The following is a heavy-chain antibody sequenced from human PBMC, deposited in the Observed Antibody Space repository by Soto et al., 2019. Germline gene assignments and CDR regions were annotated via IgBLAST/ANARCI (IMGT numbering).Heavy chain of an antibody. D-gene: IGHD1-1*01. J-gene: IGHJ4*02. CDR3: ARGGGTLDY. V-gene: IGHV1-46*01. CDR2: ISTRDGST. CDR1: GYTFITYA. Sequence: QVQLVQSGAEVKKSGASVKVSCKASGYTFITYALYWVRQAPGQGLEWIGMISTRDGSTTYAQNFQGRVTMTRDTSTSTLYMEWSSLRSDDTAVYYCARGGGTLDYWGQGTLVTVSS.